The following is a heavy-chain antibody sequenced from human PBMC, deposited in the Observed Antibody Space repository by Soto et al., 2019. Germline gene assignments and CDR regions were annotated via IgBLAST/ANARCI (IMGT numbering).Heavy chain of an antibody. CDR1: GYTFTHYF. D-gene: IGHD3-10*01. CDR2: INPKSGDT. V-gene: IGHV1-2*02. J-gene: IGHJ4*02. CDR3: ARVPGHKNSRGDF. Sequence: QVRLVQSGPEVRRPGASVTVSCKASGYTFTHYFIHWVRRAPGQGLEWMGYINPKSGDTHYSQTFRGSVSMTVDTSTDTASVGLSSLKSDDTAVYFCARVPGHKNSRGDFWGQGTPITVS.